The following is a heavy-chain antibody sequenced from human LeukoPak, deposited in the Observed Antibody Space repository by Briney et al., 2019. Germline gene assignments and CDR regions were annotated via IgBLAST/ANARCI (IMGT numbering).Heavy chain of an antibody. D-gene: IGHD3-22*01. CDR2: MNPSSGHT. CDR3: ARGMYDNSGHYYYFYYAMDV. J-gene: IGHJ6*02. V-gene: IGHV1-8*01. CDR1: GYTFTSYH. Sequence: ASVKVSCKASGYTFTSYHIDWVRQAAGQGPEWMGRMNPSSGHTGYAQNLQGRVTMTRDTSINTAYMELSSLRSEDTAVYYCARGMYDNSGHYYYFYYAMDVWGQGTTVTVSS.